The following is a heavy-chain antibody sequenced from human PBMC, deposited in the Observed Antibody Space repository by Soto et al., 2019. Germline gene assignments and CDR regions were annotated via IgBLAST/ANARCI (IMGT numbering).Heavy chain of an antibody. CDR3: AREAIAVAGRYYYGMDV. D-gene: IGHD6-19*01. CDR1: GYTFTSYY. V-gene: IGHV1-46*01. J-gene: IGHJ6*02. Sequence: QVRLVQSGAEVKKPGASVKVSCKASGYTFTSYYIHWVRQAPGQGLEWMGGINPTGGSTTYPQKFQVRVAMTRDTTTSTVYMELSSLRSEDTAFYYCAREAIAVAGRYYYGMDVWGQVTTVTVSS. CDR2: INPTGGST.